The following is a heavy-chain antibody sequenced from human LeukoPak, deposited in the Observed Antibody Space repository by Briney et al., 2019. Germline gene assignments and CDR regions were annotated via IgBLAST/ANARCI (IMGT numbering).Heavy chain of an antibody. CDR3: ARVGHSYSSSWLGAFDI. D-gene: IGHD6-13*01. V-gene: IGHV4-4*07. CDR2: MYASGSN. J-gene: IGHJ3*02. CDR1: GGSISSYY. Sequence: SETLSLTCTVSGGSISSYYWSWIRQPAGKGLEWIGRMYASGSNNYSPSLGSRVTMSVDTSKNQFSLKLNSVTAADTAVYYCARVGHSYSSSWLGAFDIWGRGTMVTVSS.